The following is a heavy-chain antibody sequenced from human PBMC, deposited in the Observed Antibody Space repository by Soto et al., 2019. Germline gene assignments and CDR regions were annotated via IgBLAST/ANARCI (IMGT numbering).Heavy chain of an antibody. D-gene: IGHD2-2*01. J-gene: IGHJ3*02. V-gene: IGHV4-31*03. CDR2: IFYSGST. CDR1: GDSITSGVHY. Sequence: PSETLSLTCTVSGDSITSGVHYWSWIRQLPGKGLEWIGYIFYSGSTYYNPSLKSRVTISVDTSKNQFSLKLSSVTAADTAVYYCASYQQSYAFDIWGQGTMVTVSS. CDR3: ASYQQSYAFDI.